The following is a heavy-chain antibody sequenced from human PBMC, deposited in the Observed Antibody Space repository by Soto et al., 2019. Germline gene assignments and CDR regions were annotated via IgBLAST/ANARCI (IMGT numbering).Heavy chain of an antibody. V-gene: IGHV4-61*01. D-gene: IGHD5-18*01. CDR1: GGSVSSGSYY. J-gene: IGHJ4*02. Sequence: QVQLQESGPGLVKPSETLSLTCTVSGGSVSSGSYYWSWIRQPPGKGLEWIGYIYYSGSTNYNPSLKSRVTISVDTSKNQFSLKLSSVTAADTAVYYCARVPTRDSYGTRDWGQGTLVTVSS. CDR3: ARVPTRDSYGTRD. CDR2: IYYSGST.